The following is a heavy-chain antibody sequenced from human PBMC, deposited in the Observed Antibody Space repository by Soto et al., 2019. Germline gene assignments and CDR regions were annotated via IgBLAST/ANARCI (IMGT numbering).Heavy chain of an antibody. D-gene: IGHD3-10*01. J-gene: IGHJ6*03. CDR1: GGSISSSSYY. CDR3: ASRLNKGSLPYYYYYMDV. CDR2: IYYSGST. Sequence: SETLSLTCTVSGGSISSSSYYWGWIRQPPGKGLEWIGSIYYSGSTYYNPSLKSRVTISVDTSKNQFSLKLSSVTAADTAVYYCASRLNKGSLPYYYYYMDVWGKGTTVTVSS. V-gene: IGHV4-39*01.